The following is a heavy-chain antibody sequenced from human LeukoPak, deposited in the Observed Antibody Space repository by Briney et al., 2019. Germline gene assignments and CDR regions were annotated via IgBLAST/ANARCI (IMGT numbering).Heavy chain of an antibody. V-gene: IGHV3-21*01. J-gene: IGHJ1*01. Sequence: PGGSLRLSCAASGFTFSSYSMNWVRQAPGKGLEWVSSISSSSSYIYYADSVKGRFTISRDNAKNSLYLQMNSLRAEDTAEYYCARAARVYDSSGPIEGVPEYFQHWGQGTLVTVSS. CDR1: GFTFSSYS. CDR2: ISSSSSYI. D-gene: IGHD3-22*01. CDR3: ARAARVYDSSGPIEGVPEYFQH.